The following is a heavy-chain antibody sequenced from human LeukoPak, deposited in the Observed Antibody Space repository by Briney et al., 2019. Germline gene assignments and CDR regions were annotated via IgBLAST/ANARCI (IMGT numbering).Heavy chain of an antibody. V-gene: IGHV6-1*01. D-gene: IGHD1-26*01. Sequence: SQTLSLTCAISVDSVSSNSAAWNWIRKSPSRVLEWLGRTSYRSKWYNDYAVSVKSRITINPDTSKNQFSLQLNSVTPEDTAMYYCARSGSTYSPFDYWGQGTLVTVSS. CDR1: VDSVSSNSAA. CDR3: ARSGSTYSPFDY. J-gene: IGHJ4*02. CDR2: TSYRSKWYN.